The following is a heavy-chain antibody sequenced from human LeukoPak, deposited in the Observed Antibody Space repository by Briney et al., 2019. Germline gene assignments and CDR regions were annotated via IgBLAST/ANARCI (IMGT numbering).Heavy chain of an antibody. V-gene: IGHV3-23*01. CDR2: ISGSGGST. Sequence: GGSLRLSCAASGFTFSSYAMSWVRQAPGKGLEWVSAISGSGGSTYYADSVKGRFTISRDNSKNTVYLEMNSLRGEDTAIYYCVNRYDKSGYDFDYWGQGTLVTVSS. CDR1: GFTFSSYA. J-gene: IGHJ4*02. D-gene: IGHD3-22*01. CDR3: VNRYDKSGYDFDY.